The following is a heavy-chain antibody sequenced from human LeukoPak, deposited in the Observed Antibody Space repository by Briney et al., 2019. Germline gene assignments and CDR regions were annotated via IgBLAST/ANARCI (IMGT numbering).Heavy chain of an antibody. CDR2: IGTSSTPI. CDR1: GFTFSKYS. V-gene: IGHV3-48*04. Sequence: GGSLRLSCAASGFTFSKYSMTWVRQAPGKGLEWVSFIGTSSTPIYYADSVRGRFTISRDNTKNSLYLQMNSLKVEDTAIYYCVRDNWIDCWGQGTLVTVSS. CDR3: VRDNWIDC. J-gene: IGHJ5*01.